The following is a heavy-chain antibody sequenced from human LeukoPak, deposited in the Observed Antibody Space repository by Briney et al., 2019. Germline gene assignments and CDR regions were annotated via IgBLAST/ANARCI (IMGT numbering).Heavy chain of an antibody. CDR2: IDSDTYGNTI. D-gene: IGHD2-15*01. Sequence: PGGSLRLSCAASGFTLSSYSMNWVRQAPGKGLEWISYIDSDTYGNTIYYPHTVKGRFTISRDNAKNSLYLQMDSLRAEDTAVYYCAKGTSSSCYSAPNYWGQGTLVTVSS. V-gene: IGHV3-48*01. J-gene: IGHJ4*02. CDR3: AKGTSSSCYSAPNY. CDR1: GFTLSSYS.